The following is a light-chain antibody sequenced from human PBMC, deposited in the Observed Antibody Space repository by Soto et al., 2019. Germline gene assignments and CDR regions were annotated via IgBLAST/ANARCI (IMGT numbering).Light chain of an antibody. V-gene: IGKV3-15*01. J-gene: IGKJ1*01. CDR3: QQYGNSPQT. CDR2: GAS. CDR1: QSVGNS. Sequence: EIVMTQSPGTLSVSPGERVTLSCRASQSVGNSLAWHQQKPGQAPRLLIYGASTRATGFPARFSGSGSGTEFTLTISSLQSEDFAVYYCQQYGNSPQTFGQGTKVDIK.